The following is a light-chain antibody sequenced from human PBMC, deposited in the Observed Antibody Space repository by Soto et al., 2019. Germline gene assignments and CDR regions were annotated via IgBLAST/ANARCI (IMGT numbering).Light chain of an antibody. CDR2: GAS. Sequence: EIVLTQSPGTLSLSPGEGATLSCRASQSVSSSYIAWYQQRPGQTPSLLIYGASTRATGIPDRFSGSGSGTHFTLTISRLEPGDFATYYCLQHNSYPCTFGQGTKVEIK. J-gene: IGKJ1*01. CDR1: QSVSSSY. V-gene: IGKV3-20*01. CDR3: LQHNSYPCT.